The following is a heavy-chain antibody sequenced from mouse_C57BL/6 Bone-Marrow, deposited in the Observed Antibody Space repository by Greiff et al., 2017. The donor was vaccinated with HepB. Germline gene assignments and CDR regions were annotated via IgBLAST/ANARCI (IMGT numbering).Heavy chain of an antibody. CDR2: ISDGGSYT. Sequence: DVKLVESGGGLVKPGGSLKLSCAASGFTFSSYAMSWVRQTPEKRLEWVATISDGGSYTYYPDNVKGRFTISRDNAKNNLYLQMSHLKSEDTAMYYCARGGGPYYFDYWGQGTTLTVSS. J-gene: IGHJ2*01. CDR1: GFTFSSYA. CDR3: ARGGGPYYFDY. V-gene: IGHV5-4*03.